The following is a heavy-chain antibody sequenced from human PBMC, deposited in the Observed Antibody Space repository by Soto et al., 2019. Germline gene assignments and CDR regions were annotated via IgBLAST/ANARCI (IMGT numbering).Heavy chain of an antibody. J-gene: IGHJ4*02. D-gene: IGHD6-13*01. CDR3: ARGTPGYSSSWHPDFDY. Sequence: ASVKVSCKASGYTFTGYYMHWVRQAPGQGLEWMGWINPNSGGTNYAQKFQGWVTMTRDTSISTAYMELSRLRSDDTAVYYCARGTPGYSSSWHPDFDYWGQGTLVTVSS. CDR2: INPNSGGT. V-gene: IGHV1-2*04. CDR1: GYTFTGYY.